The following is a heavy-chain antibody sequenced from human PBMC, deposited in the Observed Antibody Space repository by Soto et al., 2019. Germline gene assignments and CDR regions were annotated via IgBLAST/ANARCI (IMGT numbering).Heavy chain of an antibody. CDR3: ARGIAAAGALYDY. V-gene: IGHV3-53*01. D-gene: IGHD6-13*01. Sequence: GRSLGLSCAASRFTVNSNYMSWVRQATGKGLEWVSVIYSGGSTYYADSVKGRFTISRDNSKNALYLQMNSLRAEDSAVYYCARGIAAAGALYDYWGQGTLVTVSS. J-gene: IGHJ4*02. CDR1: RFTVNSNY. CDR2: IYSGGST.